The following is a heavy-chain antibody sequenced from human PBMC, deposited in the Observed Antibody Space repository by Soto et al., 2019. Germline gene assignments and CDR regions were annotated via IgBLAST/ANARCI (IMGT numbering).Heavy chain of an antibody. Sequence: SVKVSCTASGCTFSSYAISWVRHAPGQGLEWMGGIIPIFGTANYAQKFQGRVTITADESTSTAYMELSSLRSEDTAVYYCARVVAGNGRQLLTFTNPLDPWGQGTLVTVSS. V-gene: IGHV1-69*13. D-gene: IGHD2-2*01. CDR1: GCTFSSYA. CDR2: IIPIFGTA. CDR3: ARVVAGNGRQLLTFTNPLDP. J-gene: IGHJ5*02.